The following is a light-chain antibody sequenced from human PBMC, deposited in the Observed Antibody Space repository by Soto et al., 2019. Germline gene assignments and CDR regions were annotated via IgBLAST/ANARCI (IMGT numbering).Light chain of an antibody. CDR2: EGS. Sequence: DVVMTQTPLSLSVSPRQPASISCKSSQSLLHSDGKTYLYWYLQKSGQPPHLLIYEGSNRFAGVPDGVSGSGSGTDFTLQISRVEAEDVGVYYCMQSIQLPLTFGGGTKVAIK. CDR3: MQSIQLPLT. CDR1: QSLLHSDGKTY. J-gene: IGKJ4*01. V-gene: IGKV2D-29*01.